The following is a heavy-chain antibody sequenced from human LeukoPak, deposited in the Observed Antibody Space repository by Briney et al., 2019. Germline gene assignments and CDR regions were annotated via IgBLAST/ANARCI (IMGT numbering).Heavy chain of an antibody. J-gene: IGHJ4*02. V-gene: IGHV1-8*01. D-gene: IGHD1-26*01. CDR1: RDAFTTYD. Sequence: AAVKVSCKASRDAFTTYDVNWVRQATGQGVEWMGWLNPKSGNTGYVQKFKARVRMTMNTSISTAYRELTSLTSEDTAVYYCARSTMGARRKYDYWGQGTLVTVSS. CDR3: ARSTMGARRKYDY. CDR2: LNPKSGNT.